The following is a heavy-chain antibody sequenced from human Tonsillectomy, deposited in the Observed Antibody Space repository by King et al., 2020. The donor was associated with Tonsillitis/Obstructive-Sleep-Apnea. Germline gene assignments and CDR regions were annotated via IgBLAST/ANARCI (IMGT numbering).Heavy chain of an antibody. CDR3: AGVDGYSSSWYTFDY. Sequence: VQLQESGPGLVKPSETLSLTCTVSGGSISSYYWSWIRQPPGKGLEWIGYIYYSGSTNYNPSLKSRVTISVDTPKNQFSLKLSSVTAADTAVYYCAGVDGYSSSWYTFDYWGQGTLVTVSS. CDR1: GGSISSYY. V-gene: IGHV4-59*01. D-gene: IGHD6-13*01. CDR2: IYYSGST. J-gene: IGHJ4*02.